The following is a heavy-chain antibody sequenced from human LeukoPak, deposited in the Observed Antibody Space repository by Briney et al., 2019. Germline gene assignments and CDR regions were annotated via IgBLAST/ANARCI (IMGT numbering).Heavy chain of an antibody. CDR2: ISGRGDST. V-gene: IGHV3-23*01. CDR3: AKDRDSSSWYLRRDAFDI. CDR1: GFTFSSYA. D-gene: IGHD6-13*01. J-gene: IGHJ3*02. Sequence: GGSLRLSCAASGFTFSSYAMSWVRQAPGKGLEWVSGISGRGDSTYYADSVKGRFTISRDNSKNTLYLQMNSLRTENTAVYYCAKDRDSSSWYLRRDAFDIWGQGTMVTVSS.